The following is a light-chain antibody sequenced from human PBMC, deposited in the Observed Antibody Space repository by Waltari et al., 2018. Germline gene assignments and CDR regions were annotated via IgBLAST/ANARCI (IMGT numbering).Light chain of an antibody. Sequence: EIVMTQSPATLSVSPGERVTLSCRASQSVSNGYLAWYQQKPDQAPRRLIYDASARATGIPARFSGSGSGTEFTLTISIRQSEDFAVYYCQQYNNWPRTFGQGTKVEIK. V-gene: IGKV3-15*01. CDR3: QQYNNWPRT. CDR1: QSVSNGY. CDR2: DAS. J-gene: IGKJ1*01.